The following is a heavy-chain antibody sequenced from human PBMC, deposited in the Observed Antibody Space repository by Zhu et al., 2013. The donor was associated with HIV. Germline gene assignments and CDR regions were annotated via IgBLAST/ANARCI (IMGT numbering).Heavy chain of an antibody. CDR3: ARPQMATTPYYYYYGMDV. CDR2: IIPIFGTA. V-gene: IGHV1-69*01. CDR1: GGTFSSYA. D-gene: IGHD5-12*01. J-gene: IGHJ6*02. Sequence: QVQLVQSGAEVKKPGSSVKVSCKASGGTFSSYAISWVRQAPGQGLEWMGGIIPIFGTANYAQKFQGRVTITADESTSTAYMELSSLRSEDTAVYYCARPQMATTPYYYYYGMDVWGQGTTVTVSS.